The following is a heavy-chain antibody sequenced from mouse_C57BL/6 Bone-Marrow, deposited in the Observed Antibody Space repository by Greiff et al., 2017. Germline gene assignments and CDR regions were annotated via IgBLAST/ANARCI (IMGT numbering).Heavy chain of an antibody. CDR3: ARTHNYGSSYYFDY. D-gene: IGHD1-1*01. Sequence: VQLQQSGPELVKPGASVKIPCKASGYTFTDSNLDWVKQSPGKSLEWIGDINPNNGGTIYNQKFKGKATLTVDKSSSTAYMELRSLTSEDTAVYYCARTHNYGSSYYFDYWGQGTTRTVSA. CDR1: GYTFTDSN. CDR2: INPNNGGT. V-gene: IGHV1-18*01. J-gene: IGHJ2*01.